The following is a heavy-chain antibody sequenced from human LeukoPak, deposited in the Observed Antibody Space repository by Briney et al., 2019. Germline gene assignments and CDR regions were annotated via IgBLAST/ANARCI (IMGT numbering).Heavy chain of an antibody. J-gene: IGHJ4*02. V-gene: IGHV1-2*02. CDR1: GYTFTGYY. Sequence: ASVTASCTASGYTFTGYYMHWVRQAPGQGLEWMGWINPNSGGTNYAQKFQGRVTLTRDTSISTAYMELSRLRSDDTAVYYYARVQTRGVKGPFDYWGQGTLVTVSS. CDR2: INPNSGGT. CDR3: ARVQTRGVKGPFDY.